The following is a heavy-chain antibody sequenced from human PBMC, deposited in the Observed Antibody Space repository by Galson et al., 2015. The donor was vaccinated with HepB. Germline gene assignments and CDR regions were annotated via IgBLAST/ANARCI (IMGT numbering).Heavy chain of an antibody. D-gene: IGHD6-13*01. CDR1: GFTFSNAW. CDR3: TTGYSSTWHDGY. J-gene: IGHJ4*02. Sequence: SLRLSCAASGFTFSNAWMNWVRQAPGKGLEWVGRIKNKRSGGTTDYSAAVKGRFTISRDDSKNMLFLQMDSLKTEDTAVYYCTTGYSSTWHDGYWGQGTLVAVSS. CDR2: IKNKRSGGTT. V-gene: IGHV3-15*01.